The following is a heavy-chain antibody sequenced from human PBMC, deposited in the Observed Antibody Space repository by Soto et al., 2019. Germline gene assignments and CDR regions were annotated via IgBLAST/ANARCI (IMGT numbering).Heavy chain of an antibody. V-gene: IGHV1-18*01. CDR2: ISAYNGNT. CDR1: GYTFTSYG. J-gene: IGHJ6*03. D-gene: IGHD2-2*01. CDR3: ARGPQTYCSSTSCYYYYYMDV. Sequence: VKVSCKASGYTFTSYGISWVRQAPGQGLEWMGWISAYNGNTNYAQKLQGRVTMTTDTSTSTAYMELRSLGSDDTAVYYCARGPQTYCSSTSCYYYYYMDVWGKGTTVTVSS.